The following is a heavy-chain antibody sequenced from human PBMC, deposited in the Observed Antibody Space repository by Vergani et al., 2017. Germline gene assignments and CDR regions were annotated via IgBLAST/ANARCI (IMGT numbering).Heavy chain of an antibody. V-gene: IGHV3-33*01. CDR2: IWYDGSNK. Sequence: QVQLVESGGGVVQPGRSLRLSCAASGFTFSSYGMHWVRQAPGKGLEWVAVIWYDGSNKYYADSVKGRFTISRDNSKNTLYLQMNSLRADDTAVYYCARDWPDYGGNSGFDYWGQGTLVTVSS. D-gene: IGHD4-23*01. J-gene: IGHJ4*02. CDR1: GFTFSSYG. CDR3: ARDWPDYGGNSGFDY.